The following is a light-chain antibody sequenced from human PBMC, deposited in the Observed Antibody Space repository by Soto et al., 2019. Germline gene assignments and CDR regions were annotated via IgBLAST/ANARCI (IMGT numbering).Light chain of an antibody. J-gene: IGKJ5*01. CDR2: GAS. Sequence: EIVLTQSPGTLSLSTGERATLSCRASQSVGSNYLAWYQHTPGQAPRLLIHGASTRATGIPDRFSGSGSGTDFTLTLSRLESEDSAVYYCHQYASSPRTFGQGTRLEIK. CDR1: QSVGSNY. CDR3: HQYASSPRT. V-gene: IGKV3-20*01.